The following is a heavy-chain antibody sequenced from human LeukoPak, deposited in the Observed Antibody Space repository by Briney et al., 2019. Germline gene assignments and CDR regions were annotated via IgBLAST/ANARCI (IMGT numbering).Heavy chain of an antibody. J-gene: IGHJ4*02. CDR3: ARGPRSGGSRGYSDY. Sequence: SETLSLTCAVYGGSFSGYYWSWIRQPPGKGLEWIGEINHSGSTNYNPSLKSRVTISVDTSKNQFSLKLSSVTAADTAVYYCARGPRSGGSRGYSDYWGQGTLVTVSS. CDR2: INHSGST. D-gene: IGHD2-15*01. CDR1: GGSFSGYY. V-gene: IGHV4-34*01.